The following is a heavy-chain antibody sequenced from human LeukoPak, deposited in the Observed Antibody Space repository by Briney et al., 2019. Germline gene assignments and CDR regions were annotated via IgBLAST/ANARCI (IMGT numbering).Heavy chain of an antibody. J-gene: IGHJ3*02. Sequence: SETLSLTCAVSGYSISSGYYWGWIRPPPGTGLEWIGSIYHSGSTYYNPSLKSRVTISVDTSKNQFSLKLSSVPATDTAVYYCARQGTDYDILTGYARAFDIWSQGTMVTVS. CDR3: ARQGTDYDILTGYARAFDI. D-gene: IGHD3-9*01. CDR2: IYHSGST. CDR1: GYSISSGYY. V-gene: IGHV4-38-2*01.